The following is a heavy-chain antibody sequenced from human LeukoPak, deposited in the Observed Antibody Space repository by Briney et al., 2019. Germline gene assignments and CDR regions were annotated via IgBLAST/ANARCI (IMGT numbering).Heavy chain of an antibody. V-gene: IGHV3-33*01. CDR2: IWYDGSNK. J-gene: IGHJ4*02. CDR1: GFIFNKYG. CDR3: ARDSDYYGSGSHY. D-gene: IGHD3-10*01. Sequence: GRSLRLSCAASGFIFNKYGMHWVRQAPGKGLEWVAVIWYDGSNKYYVDSVKGRFTISRDNSKNTLYLQMNSLRAEDTAVYYCARDSDYYGSGSHYWGQGTLVTVSS.